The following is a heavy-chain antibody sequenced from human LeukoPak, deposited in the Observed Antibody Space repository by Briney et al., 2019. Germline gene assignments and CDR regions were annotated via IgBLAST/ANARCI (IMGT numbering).Heavy chain of an antibody. D-gene: IGHD2-2*01. J-gene: IGHJ5*02. CDR2: IYTSGST. CDR1: GGSISSYY. V-gene: IGHV4-4*07. CDR3: ARETNIVVVPAATNRRWFDP. Sequence: SETLSLTCTVSGGSISSYYWSWIRQPAGKGLEWIGRIYTSGSTNYNPSLKSRVTMSVDTSKNQFSLKLSSVTAADTAVYYCARETNIVVVPAATNRRWFDPWGQGTLVTVSS.